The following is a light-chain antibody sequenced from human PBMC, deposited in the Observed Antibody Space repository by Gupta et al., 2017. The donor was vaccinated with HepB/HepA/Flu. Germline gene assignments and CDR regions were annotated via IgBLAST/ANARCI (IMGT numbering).Light chain of an antibody. CDR1: NIGSKS. Sequence: SYVLTKPPSVSVAPGQADTLACGGDNIGSKSVLCYLQKPGQAPGLVVYDDKDRPSGIPERFSGSNSGDTATLTISRVEAGDEADYYCQVWDSSIDIVLFGGGTKLTVL. J-gene: IGLJ2*01. CDR2: DDK. CDR3: QVWDSSIDIVL. V-gene: IGLV3-21*02.